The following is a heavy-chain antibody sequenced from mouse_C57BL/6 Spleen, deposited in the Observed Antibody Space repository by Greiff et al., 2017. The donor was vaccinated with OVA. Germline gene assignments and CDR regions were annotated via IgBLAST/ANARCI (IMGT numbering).Heavy chain of an antibody. CDR1: GYAFSSYW. Sequence: QVQLQQSGAELVKPGASVKISCKASGYAFSSYWMNWVKQRPGKGLEWIGQIYPGDGDTNYNGKVKGKATLTADKSSSTAYMQLSSLTSEDSAVYFCARSGNYVGGFDYWGQGTTLTVSS. D-gene: IGHD2-1*01. J-gene: IGHJ2*01. CDR3: ARSGNYVGGFDY. CDR2: IYPGDGDT. V-gene: IGHV1-80*01.